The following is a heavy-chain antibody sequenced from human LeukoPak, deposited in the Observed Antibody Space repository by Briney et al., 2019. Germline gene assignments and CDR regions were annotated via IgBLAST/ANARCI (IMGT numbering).Heavy chain of an antibody. CDR1: GFTFSSYG. D-gene: IGHD2-2*01. CDR3: ARQLGYCSSTSCYENGMDV. V-gene: IGHV3-30*19. J-gene: IGHJ6*02. CDR2: ISYDGSNK. Sequence: GGSLRLSCAASGFTFSSYGMHWVRQAPGKGLEWVAVISYDGSNKYYADSVKGRFTISRDNSKNTLYLQMNSLRAEDTAVYYCARQLGYCSSTSCYENGMDVRGQGTTVTVSS.